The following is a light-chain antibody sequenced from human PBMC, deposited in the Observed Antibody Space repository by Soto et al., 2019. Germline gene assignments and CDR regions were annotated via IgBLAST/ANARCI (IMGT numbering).Light chain of an antibody. CDR1: HSISSY. J-gene: IGKJ3*01. V-gene: IGKV1-39*01. CDR3: QQVASSPLCR. Sequence: IQMTLYTYSLSASEGDRVPITCRASHSISSYLNWYQQKPGKAPKLLIYAASSLQSGVPSRFSGSGSGTDFTLTISSLQPEDFATYHCQQVASSPLCRFGDVTNVDI. CDR2: AAS.